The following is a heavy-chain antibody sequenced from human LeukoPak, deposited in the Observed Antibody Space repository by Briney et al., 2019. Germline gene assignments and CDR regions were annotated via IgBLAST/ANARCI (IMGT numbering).Heavy chain of an antibody. CDR2: ISYDGSNK. V-gene: IGHV3-30*18. J-gene: IGHJ6*03. Sequence: PGGSLRLSCAASGFSFSNSGMHWVRQAPGKGLEWVAVISYDGSNKYYADSVKGRFTISRDNSKNTLYLQMNSLRAEDTAVYYCAKGPKIAAPRHDYYYMDVWGKGTTVTVSS. D-gene: IGHD6-25*01. CDR3: AKGPKIAAPRHDYYYMDV. CDR1: GFSFSNSG.